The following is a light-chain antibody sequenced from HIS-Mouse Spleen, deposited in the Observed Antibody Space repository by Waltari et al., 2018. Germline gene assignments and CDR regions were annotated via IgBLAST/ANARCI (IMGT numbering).Light chain of an antibody. V-gene: IGLV2-23*01. CDR3: CSYAGSSTWV. Sequence: QSALTQPASVSGSPGQSIPISCTGTSSDVGSYNLVSWYQQHPGKAPKLMIYEGSKRPSGVSNRFAGYKSGNTASLTISGLQAEDEADYYCCSYAGSSTWVFGGGTKLTVL. CDR2: EGS. CDR1: SSDVGSYNL. J-gene: IGLJ3*02.